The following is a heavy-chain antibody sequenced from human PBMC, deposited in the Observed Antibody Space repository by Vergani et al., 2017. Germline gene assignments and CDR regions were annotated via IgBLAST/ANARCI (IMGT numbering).Heavy chain of an antibody. Sequence: EVQLVESGGGLVKRGGSLRLSCAASGFTFSSYSMNWVRQAPGKGLEWVSSISSSSSYIHYSDSLKGRFTISRDNAKSSLYLQMNSLRVEDTAVYYCARGGKGSIMVVPSTHLWGQGTQVSVSS. CDR3: ARGGKGSIMVVPSTHL. J-gene: IGHJ4*02. D-gene: IGHD2-8*01. V-gene: IGHV3-21*01. CDR1: GFTFSSYS. CDR2: ISSSSSYI.